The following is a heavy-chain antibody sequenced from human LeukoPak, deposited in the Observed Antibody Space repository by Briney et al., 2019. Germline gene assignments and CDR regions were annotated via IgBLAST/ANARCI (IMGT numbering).Heavy chain of an antibody. V-gene: IGHV4-39*01. CDR3: ARSRWFTGRWFDP. CDR2: IYHSGST. Sequence: SETLSLTCTVSGGSISSSSYYWGWIRQPPGKGLEWIGSIYHSGSTYYNPSLKSRVTISVDTSKNQLSLKLNSVTAADTAVYYCARSRWFTGRWFDPWGQGALVTVSS. CDR1: GGSISSSSYY. D-gene: IGHD2-15*01. J-gene: IGHJ5*02.